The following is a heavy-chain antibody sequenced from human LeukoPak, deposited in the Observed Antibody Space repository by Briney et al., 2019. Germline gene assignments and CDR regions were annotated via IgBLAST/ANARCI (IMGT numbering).Heavy chain of an antibody. D-gene: IGHD3-3*01. V-gene: IGHV4-34*01. Sequence: SETLSLTCAVYGGSFSGYYWSWIRQPPGKGLEWIGEINHSGSTNYNPSLKSRVTISVDTSKNQFSLKLSSVTAADTAVYYCARGRLDYDFRSDAYNWFDPWGQGTLVTVSS. CDR2: INHSGST. CDR3: ARGRLDYDFRSDAYNWFDP. J-gene: IGHJ5*02. CDR1: GGSFSGYY.